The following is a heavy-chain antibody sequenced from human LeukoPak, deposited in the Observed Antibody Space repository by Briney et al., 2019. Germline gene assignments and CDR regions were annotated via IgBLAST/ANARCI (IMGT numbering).Heavy chain of an antibody. CDR3: ARDPMYSSSWYRFDY. D-gene: IGHD6-13*01. CDR1: GFTFSSYE. V-gene: IGHV3-48*03. CDR2: ISSSGSTI. J-gene: IGHJ4*02. Sequence: GGSLRLSCAASGFTFSSYEMNWVRQAPGKGLEWVSYISSSGSTIYYADSVKGRFTISRDNSKNTLYLQMNSLRAEDTAVYYCARDPMYSSSWYRFDYWGQGTLVTVSS.